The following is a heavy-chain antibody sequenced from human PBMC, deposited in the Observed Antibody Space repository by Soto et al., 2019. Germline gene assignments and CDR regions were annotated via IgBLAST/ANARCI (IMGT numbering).Heavy chain of an antibody. CDR1: GFTFSSYA. CDR3: AKNVLPFGGVIVYDAFDI. Sequence: EVQLLESGGGLVQPGGSLRLSCAASGFTFSSYAMSWVRQAPGKGLEWVSAISGSGGSTYYADSVKGRFTISRDNSKNTLYLQMNSLRAEDTAVYYCAKNVLPFGGVIVYDAFDIWGQGTMVTVSS. V-gene: IGHV3-23*01. CDR2: ISGSGGST. J-gene: IGHJ3*02. D-gene: IGHD3-16*02.